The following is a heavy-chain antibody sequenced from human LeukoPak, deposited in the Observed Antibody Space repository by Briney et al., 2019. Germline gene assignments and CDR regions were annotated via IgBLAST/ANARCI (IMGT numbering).Heavy chain of an antibody. Sequence: GASVNVSCKGSGYTCTSYGISWVRQAPGQGLGWMGWSSVYNGNTTYAQKLQGRVTITTDTSTSTAYMELRSLRSDDTAVYYCRLAAGAHVFDIWGQGTMVSVSS. V-gene: IGHV1-18*01. J-gene: IGHJ3*02. CDR3: RLAAGAHVFDI. CDR2: SSVYNGNT. D-gene: IGHD4/OR15-4a*01. CDR1: GYTCTSYG.